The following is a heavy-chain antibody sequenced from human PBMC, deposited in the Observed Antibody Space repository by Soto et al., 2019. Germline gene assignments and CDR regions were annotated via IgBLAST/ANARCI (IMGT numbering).Heavy chain of an antibody. D-gene: IGHD3-3*02. V-gene: IGHV3-7*01. CDR1: GFTFSSYW. J-gene: IGHJ6*03. Sequence: PGGSLRLSCAASGFTFSSYWMSWVRQAPGKGLEWVANIKQDGSEKYYVDSVKGRFTISRDNAKNSLYLQMNSLRAEDTAVYYCARVSLDYYYYYMDVWGKGTTVTVSS. CDR3: ARVSLDYYYYYMDV. CDR2: IKQDGSEK.